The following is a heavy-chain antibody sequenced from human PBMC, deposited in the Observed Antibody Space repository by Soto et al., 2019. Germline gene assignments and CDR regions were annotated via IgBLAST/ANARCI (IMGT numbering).Heavy chain of an antibody. CDR1: GFTFSDYD. V-gene: IGHV3-11*01. CDR2: ISSRSSTI. D-gene: IGHD2-8*01. J-gene: IGHJ4*01. CDR3: ASGTNGAFCVY. Sequence: QVQLVESGGGLVKPGGSLRLSCAASGFTFSDYDMSWIRQAPGKGLEWVSYISSRSSTIFYADSVQGRFTISRDNVKNSLYLQMNSLRAEDTAVYYCASGTNGAFCVYWGHGILVTVSS.